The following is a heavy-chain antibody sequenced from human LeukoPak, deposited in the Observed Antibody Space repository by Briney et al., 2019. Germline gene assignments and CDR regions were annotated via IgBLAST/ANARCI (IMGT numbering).Heavy chain of an antibody. D-gene: IGHD3-10*01. CDR1: GFTVSTNY. Sequence: PGGSLRLSCAAYGFTVSTNYMNWVRQAPGKGLEWVSVLYSGGNTCYADSVKGRFTISRDNSKNTLYLQMNSLRAEDTAVYYCARGITTVRGVFDYWGQGTLATVS. CDR3: ARGITTVRGVFDY. V-gene: IGHV3-66*01. J-gene: IGHJ4*02. CDR2: LYSGGNT.